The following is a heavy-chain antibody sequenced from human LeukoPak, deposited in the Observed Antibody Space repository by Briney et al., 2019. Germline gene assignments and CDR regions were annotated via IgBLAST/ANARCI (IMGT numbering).Heavy chain of an antibody. D-gene: IGHD3-16*01. J-gene: IGHJ4*02. V-gene: IGHV1-69*05. CDR3: ARDRPGMGFDY. CDR2: IIPIFGTA. CDR1: GGTFSSYA. Sequence: SVKVSCKASGGTFSSYAISWVRQAPGQGLEWMGGIIPIFGTADYAQKFQGRITITTDESTSTAYMELSSLRSEDTAVYYCARDRPGMGFDYWGQGTLVTVSS.